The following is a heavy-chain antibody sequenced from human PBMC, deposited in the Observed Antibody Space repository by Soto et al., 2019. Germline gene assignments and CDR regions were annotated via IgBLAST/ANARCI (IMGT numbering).Heavy chain of an antibody. V-gene: IGHV5-51*01. Sequence: GESLKISCMGSGYKVSTWHNFTSYWIAWVRQMPGEGLEWMGIIYPGDSDTRYSPSFQGQVTISADKSINSVYLQWSSLKASDAASDCCARVGFYFGFFCVYYYVHHYYGIDVRGQGTTVTVSS. CDR3: ARVGFYFGFFCVYYYVHHYYGIDV. CDR2: IYPGDSDT. CDR1: GYKVSTWHNFTSYW. J-gene: IGHJ6*01. D-gene: IGHD3-3*01.